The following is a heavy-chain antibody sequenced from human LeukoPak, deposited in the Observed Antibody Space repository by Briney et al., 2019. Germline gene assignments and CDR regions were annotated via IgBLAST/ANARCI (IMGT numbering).Heavy chain of an antibody. Sequence: WASVTVSCKASGYTFTSYGISWVRQAPGQGLEWMGWISAYNGNTNYAQKFQGRVTMTRDTSISTAYMELSRLRSDDTAVYYCARKLELAYWGQGTLVTVSS. CDR3: ARKLELAY. CDR1: GYTFTSYG. J-gene: IGHJ4*02. CDR2: ISAYNGNT. D-gene: IGHD1-7*01. V-gene: IGHV1-18*01.